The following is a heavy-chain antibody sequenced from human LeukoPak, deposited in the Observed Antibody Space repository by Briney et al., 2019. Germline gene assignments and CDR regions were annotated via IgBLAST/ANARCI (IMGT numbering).Heavy chain of an antibody. J-gene: IGHJ5*02. D-gene: IGHD2-15*01. CDR1: GYTFSGTGWY. Sequence: ASVKVSCKASGYTFSGTGWYLYWLRQAPGQGLECMGWIYPNNGATAYAQKFQGRVAMTRDTSISTAYMELSRLRSDDTAVYYCASGRVVVVAATPGGWFDPWGQGTLVTVS. CDR3: ASGRVVVVAATPGGWFDP. CDR2: IYPNNGAT. V-gene: IGHV1-2*02.